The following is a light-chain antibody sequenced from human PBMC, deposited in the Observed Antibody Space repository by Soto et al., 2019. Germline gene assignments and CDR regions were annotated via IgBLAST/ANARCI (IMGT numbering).Light chain of an antibody. J-gene: IGKJ1*01. V-gene: IGKV1-33*01. CDR1: QDISNY. CDR3: QQYDNLHTWT. Sequence: DIQMTQSPSSLSASVGDRVTITCQASQDISNYLNWYQHKPGKAPKLLIYDASNLETGVPSRFSGSGSGTDFTFTISSLQPEDIATYYCQQYDNLHTWTFGQGTKV. CDR2: DAS.